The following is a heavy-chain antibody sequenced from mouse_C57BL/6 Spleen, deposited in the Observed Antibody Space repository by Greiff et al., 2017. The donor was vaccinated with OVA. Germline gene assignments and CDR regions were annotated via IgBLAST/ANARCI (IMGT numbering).Heavy chain of an antibody. CDR3: ASEGGDWDGPWFAY. D-gene: IGHD4-1*01. CDR2: FYPGSGNT. Sequence: VQLQQSGPELVKPGASVKISCKASGYTFTDYYINWVKQRPGQGPEWIGWFYPGSGNTKYNEKFKGKATLTVDTSSSTAYMQLSSLTSEDSAVYFCASEGGDWDGPWFAYWGQGTLVTVSA. CDR1: GYTFTDYY. V-gene: IGHV1-84*01. J-gene: IGHJ3*01.